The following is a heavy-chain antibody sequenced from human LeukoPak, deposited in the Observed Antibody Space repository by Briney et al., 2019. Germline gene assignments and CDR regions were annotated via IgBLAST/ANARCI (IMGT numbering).Heavy chain of an antibody. J-gene: IGHJ4*02. CDR2: IFHSWNT. CDR3: ARHAGTYTHFDS. V-gene: IGHV4-59*08. Sequence: SETLSLTCTVSGGSISNYYWTWVRQPPGKRLEWIGFIFHSWNTNYNPSLKSRVTISVDTSKNQFSLKLSSVTAADTAVYYCARHAGTYTHFDSWGQGALVTVSS. D-gene: IGHD3-10*01. CDR1: GGSISNYY.